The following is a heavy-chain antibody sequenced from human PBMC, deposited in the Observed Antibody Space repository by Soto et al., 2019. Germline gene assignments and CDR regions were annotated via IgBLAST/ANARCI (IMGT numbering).Heavy chain of an antibody. CDR1: GYTFTSYG. CDR3: EIGEDGDY. Sequence: QVQLVHSGAEVKKPGASVKVSCNASGYTFTSYGISWVRQAPGQGLEWMGWISAYNGSTNYAPKLQGRVTMTTLTPTIVAHMEVRSLSCEDADVYYCEIGEDGDYWGQGAVVTVSS. J-gene: IGHJ4*02. D-gene: IGHD3-10*01. CDR2: ISAYNGST. V-gene: IGHV1-18*01.